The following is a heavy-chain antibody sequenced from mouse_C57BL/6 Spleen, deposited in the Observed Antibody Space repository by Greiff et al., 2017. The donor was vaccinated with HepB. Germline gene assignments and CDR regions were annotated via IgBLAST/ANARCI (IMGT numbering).Heavy chain of an antibody. J-gene: IGHJ4*01. V-gene: IGHV2-9-1*01. CDR1: GFSLTSYA. Sequence: QVQLNESGPGLVAPSQRLSITCTVSGFSLTSYAISWVRQPPGKGLEWLGVIWTGGGTNYNSAIKSRLSINKDNSKSQVFLKMNSLQTDDTARYYCAKLGYYAMDYWGQGTSVTVSS. CDR2: IWTGGGT. CDR3: AKLGYYAMDY.